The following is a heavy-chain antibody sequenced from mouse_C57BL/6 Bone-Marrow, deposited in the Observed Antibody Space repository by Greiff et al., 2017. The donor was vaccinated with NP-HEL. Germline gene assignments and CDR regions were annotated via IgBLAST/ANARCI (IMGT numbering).Heavy chain of an antibody. D-gene: IGHD1-1*01. V-gene: IGHV2-6*01. CDR2: IWGVGSA. CDR1: GFSLTSYG. Sequence: VKLMESGPGLVAPSQSLSITCTVSGFSLTSYGVDWVRPSPGKGLEWLGVIWGVGSANYNSAIKSRLSISNDNSKSQVFLKMNSLQTDDTAMYYCAASSNYYGSSPFAYWGQGTLVTVSA. J-gene: IGHJ3*01. CDR3: AASSNYYGSSPFAY.